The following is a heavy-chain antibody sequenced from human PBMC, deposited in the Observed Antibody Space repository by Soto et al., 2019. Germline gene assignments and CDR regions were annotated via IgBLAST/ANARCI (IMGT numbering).Heavy chain of an antibody. D-gene: IGHD3-3*01. CDR2: IRSKAYGGTT. CDR1: GFTFGDYA. J-gene: IGHJ6*02. V-gene: IGHV3-49*03. CDR3: TRDVAMYYDFWSGYLPSPYGMDV. Sequence: GGSLRLSCTASGFTFGDYAMSWFRQAPGKGLGWVGFIRSKAYGGTTEYAASVKGRFTISRDDSKSIAYLQMNSLKTEDTAVYYCTRDVAMYYDFWSGYLPSPYGMDVWGQGTTVTVSS.